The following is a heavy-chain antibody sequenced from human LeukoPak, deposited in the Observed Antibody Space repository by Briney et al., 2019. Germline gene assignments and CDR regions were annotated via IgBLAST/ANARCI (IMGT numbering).Heavy chain of an antibody. CDR3: TRVGSIAEGIAY. CDR2: IKQDGSKK. Sequence: GGSLRLSCVASGFPFSSYWMTWVRQAPGKGLEWVANIKQDGSKKSYVASVKGRFTISRDNAKNSLYLQMNSLRAEDKAIYYCTRVGSIAEGIAYCGHGTLLTVSS. CDR1: GFPFSSYW. V-gene: IGHV3-7*04. J-gene: IGHJ4*01. D-gene: IGHD2-21*01.